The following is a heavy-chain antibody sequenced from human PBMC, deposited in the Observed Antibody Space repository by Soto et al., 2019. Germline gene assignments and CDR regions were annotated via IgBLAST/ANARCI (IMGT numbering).Heavy chain of an antibody. V-gene: IGHV3-30*18. Sequence: QVKLVQSGGGEVQPGRSLRLSCAASGFTFSTYGMHWVRQAPGKGLEWVALISYDGSNKYYGESVKGRFTISRDNSKNTLYLQMNSLRPEDTAVYYCAKQFGTGWYYFDYWGQGTLVTVSS. D-gene: IGHD6-19*01. CDR2: ISYDGSNK. CDR3: AKQFGTGWYYFDY. CDR1: GFTFSTYG. J-gene: IGHJ4*02.